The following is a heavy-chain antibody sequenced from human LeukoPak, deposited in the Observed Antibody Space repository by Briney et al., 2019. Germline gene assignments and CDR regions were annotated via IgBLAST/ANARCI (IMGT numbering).Heavy chain of an antibody. V-gene: IGHV1-2*06. CDR2: INPNSGGT. CDR1: GYTFTGYY. D-gene: IGHD4-17*01. Sequence: ASVTVSCKASGYTFTGYYMHWVRQAPGQGLEWMGRINPNSGGTNYAQKFQGRVTMTRDTSISTAYMELSRLRSDDTAVYYCARDLDMTTVTPGDYWGQGTLVTVSS. CDR3: ARDLDMTTVTPGDY. J-gene: IGHJ4*02.